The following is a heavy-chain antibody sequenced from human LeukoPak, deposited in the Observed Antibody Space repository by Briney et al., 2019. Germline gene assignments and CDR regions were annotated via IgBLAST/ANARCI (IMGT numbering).Heavy chain of an antibody. CDR1: GFTFSNYW. V-gene: IGHV3-30*18. J-gene: IGHJ4*02. D-gene: IGHD6-19*01. CDR2: ISYDGTNK. Sequence: GGSLRLSCAASGFTFSNYWMSWVRQAPGKGLEWVAVISYDGTNKFYADSVKGRFTISRDNSKNTLSLQMNTLRAEDTAVYYCAKEREESGWLLDYWGQGTLVTVSS. CDR3: AKEREESGWLLDY.